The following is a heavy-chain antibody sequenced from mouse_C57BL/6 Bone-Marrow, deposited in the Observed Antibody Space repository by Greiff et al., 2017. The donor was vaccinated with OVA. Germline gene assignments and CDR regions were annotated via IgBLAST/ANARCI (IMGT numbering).Heavy chain of an antibody. CDR3: TSIYYGNYVAMDY. V-gene: IGHV14-4*01. CDR1: GFNITDDY. Sequence: VQLQQSGAELVRPGASVKLSCTASGFNITDDYMHWVKQRPEQGLEWIGWIDPENGDTEYASKFQGKATITADTSSNTAYLQLSSLTSEDTAVYYCTSIYYGNYVAMDYWGQGTSVTVSS. D-gene: IGHD2-1*01. CDR2: IDPENGDT. J-gene: IGHJ4*01.